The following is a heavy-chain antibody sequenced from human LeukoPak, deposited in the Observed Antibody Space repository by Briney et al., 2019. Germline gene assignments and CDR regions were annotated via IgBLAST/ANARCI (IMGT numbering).Heavy chain of an antibody. CDR1: GFTFSSYA. CDR3: ANLVNRRYCSSTSCYTPEDY. Sequence: GGSLRLSCAASGFTFSSYAMSWVHQAPGKGLEWVSAISGSGGSTYYADSVKGRFTISRDNSKNTLYLQMNSLRAEDTAVYYCANLVNRRYCSSTSCYTPEDYWGQGTLVTVSS. D-gene: IGHD2-2*02. J-gene: IGHJ4*02. V-gene: IGHV3-23*01. CDR2: ISGSGGST.